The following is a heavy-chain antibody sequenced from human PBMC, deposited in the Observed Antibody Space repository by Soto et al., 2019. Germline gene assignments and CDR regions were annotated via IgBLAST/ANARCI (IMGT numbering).Heavy chain of an antibody. CDR2: ISYDGSNK. Sequence: GGSLRLSCAASGFTFSSYAMHWVRQAPGKGLEWVAVISYDGSNKYYADSVKGRFTISRDNSKNTLYLQMNSLRAEDTAVYYCARDRGQVLQLWGYFDYWGQGTLVTVSS. J-gene: IGHJ4*02. CDR1: GFTFSSYA. V-gene: IGHV3-30-3*01. CDR3: ARDRGQVLQLWGYFDY. D-gene: IGHD5-18*01.